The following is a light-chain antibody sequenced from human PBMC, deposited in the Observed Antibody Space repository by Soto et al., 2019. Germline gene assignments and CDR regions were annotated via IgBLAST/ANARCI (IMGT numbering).Light chain of an antibody. CDR2: AAS. CDR3: QKYNSATLT. V-gene: IGKV1-27*01. J-gene: IGKJ4*01. Sequence: DIQMTQSPSSLSASVGDRVTITCRASRGISNYLAWYQQKPGKVPKVLIYAASTLQSGVPSRFSGSGSGTDFTLTISSLQPEDVATYYCQKYNSATLTFGGGTKVEIK. CDR1: RGISNY.